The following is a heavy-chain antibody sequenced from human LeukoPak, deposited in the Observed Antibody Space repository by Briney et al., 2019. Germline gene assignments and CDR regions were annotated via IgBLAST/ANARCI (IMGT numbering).Heavy chain of an antibody. D-gene: IGHD3-16*02. Sequence: ASVKVSCKASGYTFTIYDINWVRQATGQGLEWMGWMNPNSGDTGYAQKFQGRVTMTRDMSTTTDYMELSSLRSEDTAVYYCARDNSVGDIAWWFDPWGQGTLVTVSS. CDR2: MNPNSGDT. V-gene: IGHV1-8*02. CDR1: GYTFTIYD. J-gene: IGHJ5*02. CDR3: ARDNSVGDIAWWFDP.